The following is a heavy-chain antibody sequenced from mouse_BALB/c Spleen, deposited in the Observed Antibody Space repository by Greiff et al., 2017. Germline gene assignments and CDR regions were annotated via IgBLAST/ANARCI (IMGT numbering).Heavy chain of an antibody. V-gene: IGHV2-9*02. Sequence: VMVVESGPGLVAPSQSLSITCTVSGFSLTSYGVHWVRQPPGKGLEWLVVIWAGGSTNYNSALMSRLCTSKDNSKSQVCLKMNSLQTDDTAMYYCARRRGAIDYWGQGTPVTVSS. CDR3: ARRRGAIDY. CDR2: IWAGGST. CDR1: GFSLTSYG. J-gene: IGHJ4*01.